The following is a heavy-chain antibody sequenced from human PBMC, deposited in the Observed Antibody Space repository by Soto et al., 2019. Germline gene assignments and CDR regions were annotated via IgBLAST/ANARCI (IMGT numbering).Heavy chain of an antibody. V-gene: IGHV1-18*01. CDR3: ARDEYNNGRNWLNP. CDR1: GYSFSNSG. Sequence: QVALVQSGPEVKKPGASVKVSCKASGYSFSNSGFSWMRQAPGQGLEWMGWISTYNGNTNYAQKFQGRLSMTRVTSTTTAFMELTTLRSDDTAVYYCARDEYNNGRNWLNPWGQGTLVTVTS. J-gene: IGHJ5*02. CDR2: ISTYNGNT. D-gene: IGHD2-8*01.